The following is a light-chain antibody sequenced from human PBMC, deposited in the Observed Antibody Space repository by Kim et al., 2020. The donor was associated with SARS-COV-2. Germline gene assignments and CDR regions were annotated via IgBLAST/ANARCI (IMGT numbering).Light chain of an antibody. CDR1: SSDIGGYNY. V-gene: IGLV2-14*04. CDR3: GSYTSSSTLL. Sequence: GQSITISCTGTSSDIGGYNYVSWYQQHPGKAPRLMIFDVNKRPSGVSNRFSGSKSCNTASLTISGLQTEDEADYYCGSYTSSSTLLFGGGTQLTVL. CDR2: DVN. J-gene: IGLJ3*02.